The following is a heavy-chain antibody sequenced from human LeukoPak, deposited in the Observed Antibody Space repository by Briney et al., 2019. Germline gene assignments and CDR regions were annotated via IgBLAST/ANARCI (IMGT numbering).Heavy chain of an antibody. CDR2: NNPNSGGT. Sequence: ASVKVSCKASGCTFTGYYMHWVRQAPGQGLEWMGWNNPNSGGTNYAQKFQGRVTMTRDTSISTAYMELSRLRSDDTAVYYCARDPCSGGSCLSWSDPWGQGTLVTVSS. J-gene: IGHJ5*02. D-gene: IGHD2-15*01. V-gene: IGHV1-2*02. CDR3: ARDPCSGGSCLSWSDP. CDR1: GCTFTGYY.